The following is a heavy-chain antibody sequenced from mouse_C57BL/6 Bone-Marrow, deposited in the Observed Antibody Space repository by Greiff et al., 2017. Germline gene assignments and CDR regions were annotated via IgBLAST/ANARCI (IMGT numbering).Heavy chain of an antibody. CDR3: ARTPTTVGYAMDY. V-gene: IGHV5-6*01. Sequence: EVNLVESGGDLVKPGGSLKLSCAASGFTFSSYGMSWVRQTPDKRLEWVATISSGGSYTYYPDSVKGRFTISRDNAKNTLYLQMSSLKSEDTAMYYCARTPTTVGYAMDYWGQGTSVTVSS. CDR2: ISSGGSYT. D-gene: IGHD1-1*01. CDR1: GFTFSSYG. J-gene: IGHJ4*01.